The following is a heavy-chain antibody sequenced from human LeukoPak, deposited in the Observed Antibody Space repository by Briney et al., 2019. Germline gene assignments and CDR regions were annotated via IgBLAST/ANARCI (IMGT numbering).Heavy chain of an antibody. CDR1: GFTFSSYG. V-gene: IGHV3-30*02. CDR2: IRDDGSNK. Sequence: GGSLRLSCAASGFTFSSYGMNWVRQAPGKGLEWVASIRDDGSNKYYADSVKGRFTISRDNSKNTLYLQMNSLRAEDTAVYYCGKDSQRRKVLDYWAQETLLTVSP. CDR3: GKDSQRRKVLDY. J-gene: IGHJ4*02.